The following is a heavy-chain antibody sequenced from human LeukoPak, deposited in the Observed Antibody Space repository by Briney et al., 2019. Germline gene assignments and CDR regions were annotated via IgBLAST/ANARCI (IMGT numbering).Heavy chain of an antibody. CDR3: AKDFAGFTIFYFDY. D-gene: IGHD3-3*01. J-gene: IGHJ4*02. V-gene: IGHV3-9*01. CDR2: ISWNSGSI. CDR1: GFTFDDYA. Sequence: GGSLRLSCAASGFTFDDYAMHWVRQAPGKGLEWVSGISWNSGSIGYADSVKGRFTISRDNSKNTLYLQMNSLRAEDTAVYYCAKDFAGFTIFYFDYWGQGTLVTVSS.